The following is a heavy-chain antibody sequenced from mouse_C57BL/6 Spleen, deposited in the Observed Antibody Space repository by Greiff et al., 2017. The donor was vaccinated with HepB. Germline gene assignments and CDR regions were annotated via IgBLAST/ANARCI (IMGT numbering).Heavy chain of an antibody. CDR3: ASPITTVVADYFDY. J-gene: IGHJ2*01. V-gene: IGHV1-82*01. D-gene: IGHD1-1*01. Sequence: LQESGPELVKPGASVKISCKASGYAFSSSWMNWVKQRPGKGLEWIGRIYPGDGDTNYNGKFKGKATLTADKSSSTAYMQLSSLTSEDSAVYFCASPITTVVADYFDYWGQGTTLTVSS. CDR2: IYPGDGDT. CDR1: GYAFSSSW.